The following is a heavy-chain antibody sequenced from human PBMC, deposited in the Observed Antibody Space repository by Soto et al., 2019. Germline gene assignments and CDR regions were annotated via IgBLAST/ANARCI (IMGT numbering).Heavy chain of an antibody. CDR1: GFTFSNAW. V-gene: IGHV3-15*07. J-gene: IGHJ6*02. D-gene: IGHD6-19*01. Sequence: EVQLVESGGGLVKPGGSLRLSCAASGFTFSNAWMNWVRQAPGKGLEWVGRIKSKTDCGTTDYAAPVKGRFTISRDDLKNTLYLQMNSLKTEDTAVYYCTTDRAFIAVAETHYYYGMDVWGQGTTVTVSS. CDR2: IKSKTDCGTT. CDR3: TTDRAFIAVAETHYYYGMDV.